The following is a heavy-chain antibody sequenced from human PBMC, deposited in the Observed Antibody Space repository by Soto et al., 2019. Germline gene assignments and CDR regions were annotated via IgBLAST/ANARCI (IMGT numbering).Heavy chain of an antibody. CDR1: GGSLSSYY. CDR3: AAYSSSLGTFDI. J-gene: IGHJ3*02. D-gene: IGHD6-13*01. V-gene: IGHV4-4*07. Sequence: IVSGGSLSSYYWTWIRQPAGKGLEWIGRIYTTGTNYNPSLKSRVTMSVDTSKIQFSLKLSSVTAADTAMYYCAAYSSSLGTFDIWGQGRKV. CDR2: IYTTGT.